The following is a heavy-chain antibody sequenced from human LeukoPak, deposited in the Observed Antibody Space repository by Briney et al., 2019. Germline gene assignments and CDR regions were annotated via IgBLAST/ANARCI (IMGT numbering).Heavy chain of an antibody. CDR2: VYSSGYT. V-gene: IGHV4-4*07. J-gene: IGHJ5*02. CDR1: GGSISNYY. D-gene: IGHD2-2*01. CDR3: ARTSGSTSWFDP. Sequence: SETLSLTCSVSGGSISNYYWSWIRQPAGEGLEWIGRVYSSGYTNYNPSLKSRVTMSVDTSKNQFSLKLSSVTAADTAVYYCARTSGSTSWFDPWGQGTLVSVSS.